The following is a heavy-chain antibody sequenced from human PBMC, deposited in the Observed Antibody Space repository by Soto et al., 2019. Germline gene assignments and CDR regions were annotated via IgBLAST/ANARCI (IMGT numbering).Heavy chain of an antibody. D-gene: IGHD2-8*01. J-gene: IGHJ3*02. CDR1: GFTFSSYA. CDR2: ISYDGSNK. Sequence: QVQLVESGGGVVQPGRSLRLSCAASGFTFSSYAMHWVRQAPGKGLEWVAVISYDGSNKYYADSVKGRFTISRDNSKNTLYLQMNSLRAEDTAVYYCSSLAGNGVCCADAFDIWGQGTMVTFSS. CDR3: SSLAGNGVCCADAFDI. V-gene: IGHV3-30-3*01.